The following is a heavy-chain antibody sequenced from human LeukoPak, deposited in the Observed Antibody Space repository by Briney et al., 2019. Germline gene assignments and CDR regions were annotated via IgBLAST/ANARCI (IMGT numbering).Heavy chain of an antibody. Sequence: SQTLSLTCTVSGVSINSGPYYWNWIRQHPGKGLEWIGYIYYSGSTYYNPSLKSRVTISVDTSKDHFSLKMTSLTAADTAVYYCAPNASGTFDYYYMDGWGKGTTVTVSS. CDR2: IYYSGST. J-gene: IGHJ6*03. CDR1: GVSINSGPYY. CDR3: APNASGTFDYYYMDG. D-gene: IGHD3-10*01. V-gene: IGHV4-31*03.